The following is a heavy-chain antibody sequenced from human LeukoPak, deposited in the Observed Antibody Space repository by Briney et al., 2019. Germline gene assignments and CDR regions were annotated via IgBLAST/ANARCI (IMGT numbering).Heavy chain of an antibody. CDR1: GGSFSGYY. V-gene: IGHV4-34*01. J-gene: IGHJ4*02. CDR2: INHSGST. CDR3: ARADYSSGWYRY. D-gene: IGHD6-19*01. Sequence: KASETLSITCAVYGGSFSGYYWSWIRQPPGKGLEWIGEINHSGSTNYNPSLKSRVTISVDTSKNQFSLKLSSVTAADTAVYYCARADYSSGWYRYWGQGTLVTVSS.